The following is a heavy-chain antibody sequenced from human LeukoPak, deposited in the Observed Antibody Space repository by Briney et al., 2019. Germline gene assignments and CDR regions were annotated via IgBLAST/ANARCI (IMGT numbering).Heavy chain of an antibody. CDR1: GYTFTSYD. D-gene: IGHD4-17*01. V-gene: IGHV1-8*01. CDR3: ARGRWDYGDYDF. Sequence: GASVTVSCKASGYTFTSYDINWVRRATGQGLEWMGWMNPNSGNTGYAQKFQGRVTMTRNTSISTAYMELSSLRSEDTAVYYCARGRWDYGDYDFWGQGTLVTVSS. CDR2: MNPNSGNT. J-gene: IGHJ4*02.